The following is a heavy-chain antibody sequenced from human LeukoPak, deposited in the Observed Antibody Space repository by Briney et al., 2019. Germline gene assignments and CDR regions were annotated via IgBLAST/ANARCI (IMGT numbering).Heavy chain of an antibody. J-gene: IGHJ5*02. CDR2: FDPEDGET. CDR3: ARGFGYCSSTSCYEGWFDP. CDR1: GYTLTELS. D-gene: IGHD2-2*01. V-gene: IGHV1-24*01. Sequence: ASVKVSCKVSGYTLTELSMHWVRQAPGKGLEWMGGFDPEDGETIYAQKFQGRVTMTEDTSTDTAYMELRSLRSGDTAVYYCARGFGYCSSTSCYEGWFDPWGQGTLVTVSS.